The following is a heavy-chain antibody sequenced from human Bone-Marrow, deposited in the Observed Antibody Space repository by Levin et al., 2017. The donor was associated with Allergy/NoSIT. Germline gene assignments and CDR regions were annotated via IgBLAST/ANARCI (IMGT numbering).Heavy chain of an antibody. CDR3: AELSAVAGTSGY. D-gene: IGHD6-19*01. Sequence: TGGSLRLSCAASGFTFSSHWMHWVRQAPGRGLEWVANINHDGSEKSYVDSVKGRFTISRDNAKNSLYLRMDSLRAEDTAVYYCAELSAVAGTSGYWGQGTLVTVSS. J-gene: IGHJ4*02. CDR2: INHDGSEK. V-gene: IGHV3-7*01. CDR1: GFTFSSHW.